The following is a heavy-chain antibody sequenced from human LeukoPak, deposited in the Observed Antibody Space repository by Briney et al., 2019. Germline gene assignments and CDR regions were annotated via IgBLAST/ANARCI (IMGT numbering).Heavy chain of an antibody. CDR2: ITSSGDDT. D-gene: IGHD3-16*01. J-gene: IGHJ4*02. CDR3: AFDWGFDY. Sequence: GGSLRPTCAVSGFSSRNYAMSWVRQAPGKGLEWVSSITSSGDDTFYAASVKGRFTISRDNTWDTVFLHMNSLRADDTAVYYCAFDWGFDYWGQGTLVTVSS. V-gene: IGHV3-23*01. CDR1: GFSSRNYA.